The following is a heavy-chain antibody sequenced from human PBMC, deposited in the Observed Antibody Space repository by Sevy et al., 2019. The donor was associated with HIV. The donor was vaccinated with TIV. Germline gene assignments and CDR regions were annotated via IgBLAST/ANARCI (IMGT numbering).Heavy chain of an antibody. D-gene: IGHD1-1*01. Sequence: QLGGSLRLSCAAPGFTFSRYSMHWVRQAPGKGLEWVATISFDASNKHYADSVKGRFTISRDNFQNSLFLQMNSLRPEDTAVYYCALERLSSDVAEYFQNWGQGTLVTVSS. CDR2: ISFDASNK. CDR3: ALERLSSDVAEYFQN. V-gene: IGHV3-30*04. J-gene: IGHJ1*01. CDR1: GFTFSRYS.